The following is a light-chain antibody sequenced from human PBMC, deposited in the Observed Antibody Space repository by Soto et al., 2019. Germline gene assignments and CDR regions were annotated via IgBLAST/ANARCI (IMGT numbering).Light chain of an antibody. J-gene: IGKJ1*01. V-gene: IGKV3-20*01. CDR1: QSVSSSY. Sequence: EIVLTQSPGTLSLSPGERATLSCRASQSVSSSYLAWYQQKPGQAPRLLIYGASSRATGIPARLSGSGSGTEFSLTISSLQSEDFAVYYCQQYSDWPPTFGQGTKVDI. CDR3: QQYSDWPPT. CDR2: GAS.